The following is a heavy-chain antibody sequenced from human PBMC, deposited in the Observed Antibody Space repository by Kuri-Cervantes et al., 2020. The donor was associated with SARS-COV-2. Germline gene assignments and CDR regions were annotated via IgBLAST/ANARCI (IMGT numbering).Heavy chain of an antibody. J-gene: IGHJ4*02. D-gene: IGHD5-24*01. CDR1: GGSISSYY. CDR3: AHVEMATNHGEYYFDY. V-gene: IGHV4-4*07. Sequence: SETLSLTCTVSGGSISSYYWSWIRQPAGKGLEWIGRIYTSGSTNYNPSLKSRVTISVDTSKNQFSLKLSSVTAADTAVYYCAHVEMATNHGEYYFDYWGQGTLVTVSS. CDR2: IYTSGST.